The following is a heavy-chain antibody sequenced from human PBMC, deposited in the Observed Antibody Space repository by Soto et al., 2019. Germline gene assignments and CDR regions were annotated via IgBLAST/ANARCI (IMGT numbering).Heavy chain of an antibody. CDR2: NYYSGIT. Sequence: QVQLQESGPGLVKPSQTLSLTCTVSGGSISSGGYYWTWIRQHPGKGLEWIGYNYYSGITYYNPSLKSRVTISLDTSKNQFSLKLSSVTAADTAGYYCARGSSIAGLYYGMDVWGPGTTVTVSS. J-gene: IGHJ6*02. CDR1: GGSISSGGYY. CDR3: ARGSSIAGLYYGMDV. D-gene: IGHD6-6*01. V-gene: IGHV4-31*03.